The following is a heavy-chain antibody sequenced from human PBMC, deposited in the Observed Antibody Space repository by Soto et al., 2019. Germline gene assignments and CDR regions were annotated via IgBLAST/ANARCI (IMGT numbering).Heavy chain of an antibody. D-gene: IGHD6-19*01. CDR2: ISYDGSNK. CDR1: GFTFSSYG. V-gene: IGHV3-30*18. CDR3: AKDRRPGYSSGWYDCDS. J-gene: IGHJ4*02. Sequence: HPGGSLRLCCAAAGFTFSSYGMHWVRQAPGKGLEWVAVISYDGSNKYYADSVKGRFTISRDNSKNTLYLQMNSLRAEDTAVYYCAKDRRPGYSSGWYDCDSWGQGNLLTVSS.